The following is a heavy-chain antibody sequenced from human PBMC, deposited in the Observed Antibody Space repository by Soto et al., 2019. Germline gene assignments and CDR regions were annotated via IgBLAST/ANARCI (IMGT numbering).Heavy chain of an antibody. Sequence: EVQLLESGGGLVLPGGSLRLSCAASGFTFSTYAMSWVRQAPGKGLEWVSTISGSGGSTYYADSVKGRFTISRDNSKNTLYRQMNSLRAEDTAVYYCAKDYSGSYGMDVWGQGTTVTVSS. D-gene: IGHD1-26*01. J-gene: IGHJ6*02. CDR2: ISGSGGST. CDR3: AKDYSGSYGMDV. V-gene: IGHV3-23*01. CDR1: GFTFSTYA.